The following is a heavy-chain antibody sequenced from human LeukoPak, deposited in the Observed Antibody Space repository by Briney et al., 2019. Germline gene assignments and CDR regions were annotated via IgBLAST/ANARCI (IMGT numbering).Heavy chain of an antibody. J-gene: IGHJ5*02. Sequence: GGSLRLSCAASGFTYINYYKHWVRQAPAQGLEWMGILNPSSGSTSYAQKFQGRVTMTRDTSTSTVYMELSSLRSEDTAVYYCARDFPGIAAAGKLDPWGQGTLVTVSS. CDR2: LNPSSGST. V-gene: IGHV1-46*01. CDR1: GFTYINYY. D-gene: IGHD6-13*01. CDR3: ARDFPGIAAAGKLDP.